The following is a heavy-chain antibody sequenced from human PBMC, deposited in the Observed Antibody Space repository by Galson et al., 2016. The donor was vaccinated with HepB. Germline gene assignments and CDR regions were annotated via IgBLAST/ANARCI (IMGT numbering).Heavy chain of an antibody. V-gene: IGHV3-48*02. CDR3: ARRAGSSWYSDY. CDR1: GYILSVNN. CDR2: STSCSNTM. Sequence: SLRLSCAASGYILSVNNMSWAPQAPGKGLGWTSWSTSCSNTMYYADSVKGRFTISRDNAKNSLHLKMNSLRDEDTAVYYCARRAGSSWYSDYWGQGTLVNVSS. J-gene: IGHJ4*02. D-gene: IGHD6-13*01.